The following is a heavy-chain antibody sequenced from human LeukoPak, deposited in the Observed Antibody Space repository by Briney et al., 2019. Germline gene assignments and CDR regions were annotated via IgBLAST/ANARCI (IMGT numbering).Heavy chain of an antibody. CDR2: IYYSGST. Sequence: SETLSLTCTVSGGSINFYYWSWTRQPPGKGLEWIGCIYYSGSTNYNPSLKSRATISVDTSKNQFSLKLSSVTAADTAMHYCAREKGYDDYVGGDYYYYYMDVWGKGTTVTVSS. V-gene: IGHV4-59*01. CDR1: GGSINFYY. D-gene: IGHD4-17*01. J-gene: IGHJ6*03. CDR3: AREKGYDDYVGGDYYYYYMDV.